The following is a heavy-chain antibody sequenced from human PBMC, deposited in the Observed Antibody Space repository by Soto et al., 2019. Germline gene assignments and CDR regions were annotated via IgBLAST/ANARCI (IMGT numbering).Heavy chain of an antibody. CDR3: ARVPIFGVVIIAFDY. D-gene: IGHD3-3*01. V-gene: IGHV1-3*01. J-gene: IGHJ4*02. CDR2: INAGNGNT. Sequence: ASVKVSCKASGYTFTSYAMHWVRQAPGQRLEWMGWINAGNGNTKYSQKFQGGVTITRDTSASTAYMELSSLRSEDTAVYYCARVPIFGVVIIAFDYWGQGTLVTVSS. CDR1: GYTFTSYA.